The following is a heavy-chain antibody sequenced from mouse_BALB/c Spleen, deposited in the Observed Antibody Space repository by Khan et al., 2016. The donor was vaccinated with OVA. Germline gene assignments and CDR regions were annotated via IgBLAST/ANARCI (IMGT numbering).Heavy chain of an antibody. CDR3: ARRGYDYGRGALFAY. V-gene: IGHV2-2*02. Sequence: QVQLKESGPGLVQPSQSLSITCTVSGFSLNNYSVHWVRQSPGKGLEWLGVIWSAGSTDYNAAFISRLTISKDNSRSQVFFKMNSLQPNDTAISYGARRGYDYGRGALFAYWGQGTLVTVSA. D-gene: IGHD2-4*01. J-gene: IGHJ3*01. CDR1: GFSLNNYS. CDR2: IWSAGST.